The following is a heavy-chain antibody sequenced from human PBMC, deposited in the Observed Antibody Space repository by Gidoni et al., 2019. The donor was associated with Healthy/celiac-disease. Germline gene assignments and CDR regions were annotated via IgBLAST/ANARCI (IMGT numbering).Heavy chain of an antibody. CDR3: ARVGNIVAPGGYFDY. CDR2: IYYSGST. Sequence: QLQLQESGPGLVKPSETLSLTCPVSGGSISSSSYYWGWIRQPPGKGLEWIGSIYYSGSTYYNQSLKSRVTISVDTSKNQFSLKLSSVTAADTAVYYCARVGNIVAPGGYFDYWGQGTLVTVSS. J-gene: IGHJ4*02. CDR1: GGSISSSSYY. V-gene: IGHV4-39*01. D-gene: IGHD5-12*01.